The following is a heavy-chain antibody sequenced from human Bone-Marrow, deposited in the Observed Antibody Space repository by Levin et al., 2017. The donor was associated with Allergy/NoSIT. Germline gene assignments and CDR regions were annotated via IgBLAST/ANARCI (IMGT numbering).Heavy chain of an antibody. Sequence: GGSLRLSCAASGFSVSTSYMSWVRQAPGKGLEWVSVIYTGGTTYYADSVKGRFTISRDNSKNTLYLQMNSLRAEDTAVYYCARYRIPTDYWGQGTLVTVSS. V-gene: IGHV3-53*01. CDR1: GFSVSTSY. CDR2: IYTGGTT. D-gene: IGHD1-14*01. J-gene: IGHJ4*02. CDR3: ARYRIPTDY.